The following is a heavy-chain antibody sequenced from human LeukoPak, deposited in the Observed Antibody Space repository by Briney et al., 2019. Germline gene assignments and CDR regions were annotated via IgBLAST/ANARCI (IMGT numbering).Heavy chain of an antibody. Sequence: ASVKVSCKASGYTFTSYGISWVRQAPGQGLEWMGWISAYNGNTNYAQKLQGRVTMTTDTSTSTAYMELRSLRSDDTAVYYCARHIYGGIAAPGWFDPWGQGTLVTVSS. CDR3: ARHIYGGIAAPGWFDP. V-gene: IGHV1-18*01. D-gene: IGHD6-13*01. CDR1: GYTFTSYG. CDR2: ISAYNGNT. J-gene: IGHJ5*02.